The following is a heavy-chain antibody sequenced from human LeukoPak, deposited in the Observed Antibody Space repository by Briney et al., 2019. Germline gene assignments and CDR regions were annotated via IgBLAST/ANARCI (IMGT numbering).Heavy chain of an antibody. CDR3: ARTSEAGTRPYYFDY. J-gene: IGHJ4*02. V-gene: IGHV3-30*03. D-gene: IGHD6-19*01. CDR1: GFTFSSYG. CDR2: ISYDGSNK. Sequence: GRSLRLSCAASGFTFSSYGMHWVRQAPGKGLEWVAVISYDGSNKYYADSVKGRFTISRDNSKNALYLQMNSLRAEDTAVYYCARTSEAGTRPYYFDYWGQGTLVTVSS.